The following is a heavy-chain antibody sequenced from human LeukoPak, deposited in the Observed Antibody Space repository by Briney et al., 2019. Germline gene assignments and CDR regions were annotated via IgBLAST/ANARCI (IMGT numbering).Heavy chain of an antibody. V-gene: IGHV3-23*01. Sequence: GGSLRLSCAASGFTFSSYAMSWVRQAPGKGLEWVSTISNSDGSTYYADSVKGRFNISRDNSENTLYLQMNSLRAEDTAVYYCAKATGYLLWGRGTLVTVSS. CDR3: AKATGYLL. CDR1: GFTFSSYA. J-gene: IGHJ4*02. CDR2: ISNSDGST. D-gene: IGHD1-14*01.